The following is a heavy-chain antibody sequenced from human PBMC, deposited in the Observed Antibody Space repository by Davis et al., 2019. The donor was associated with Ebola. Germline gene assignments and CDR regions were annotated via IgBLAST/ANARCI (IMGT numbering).Heavy chain of an antibody. V-gene: IGHV3-30-3*01. CDR3: VRGGDGGGAY. Sequence: GESLKISCAASGFAFSGYWMHWVRQSPGKGLEWVAVISYDGSNKYYADSVKGRFTVSRDNSKNTLYLQMNSLEVEDTAVYYCVRGGDGGGAYWGQGTLVTVSA. CDR1: GFAFSGYW. D-gene: IGHD3-16*01. CDR2: ISYDGSNK. J-gene: IGHJ4*02.